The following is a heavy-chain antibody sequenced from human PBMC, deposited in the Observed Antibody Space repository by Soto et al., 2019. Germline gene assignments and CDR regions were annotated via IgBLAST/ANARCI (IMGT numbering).Heavy chain of an antibody. CDR1: GGSFSGYY. J-gene: IGHJ4*02. Sequence: KPSETLSLTCAVYGGSFSGYYWSWIRQPPGKGLEWIGEINHSGSTNYNPSLKSRVTISVDTSKNQFSLKLSSVTAADTAVYYCARGGRVDYDILTGYYRYPRPFDYWGQGTLVTVSS. D-gene: IGHD3-9*01. CDR3: ARGGRVDYDILTGYYRYPRPFDY. V-gene: IGHV4-34*01. CDR2: INHSGST.